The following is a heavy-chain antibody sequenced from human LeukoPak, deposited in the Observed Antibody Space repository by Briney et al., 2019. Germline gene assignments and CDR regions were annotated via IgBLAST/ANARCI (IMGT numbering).Heavy chain of an antibody. J-gene: IGHJ5*02. V-gene: IGHV3-23*01. Sequence: GGSLRLSCAASGFTFSSYAMSWVRQAPGKGLEWVSAISGSGGSTYYADSVKGRFTISKDNSKNTLYLQMNSLRAEDTAVYYCAKDLVGSWGPESWGQGTLVTVSS. CDR2: ISGSGGST. CDR3: AKDLVGSWGPES. CDR1: GFTFSSYA. D-gene: IGHD2-2*01.